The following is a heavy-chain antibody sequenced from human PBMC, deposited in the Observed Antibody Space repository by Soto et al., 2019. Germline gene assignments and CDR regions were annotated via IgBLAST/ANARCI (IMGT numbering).Heavy chain of an antibody. CDR3: AREFRYFVWLLQGSSGMDV. J-gene: IGHJ6*02. V-gene: IGHV3-53*01. CDR1: GFTVSSNY. D-gene: IGHD3-9*01. Sequence: EVQLVESGGGLIRPGGSLRLSCAVSGFTVSSNYMSWVRQAPGKGLEWVSVIYSGGSTYYADSVKGRFTISRDNSKNTLYLQMNSLRAEDTAVYYCAREFRYFVWLLQGSSGMDVWGQGTTVTVSS. CDR2: IYSGGST.